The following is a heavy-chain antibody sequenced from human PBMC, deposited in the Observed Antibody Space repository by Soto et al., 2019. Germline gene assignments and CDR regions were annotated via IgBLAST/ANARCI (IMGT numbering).Heavy chain of an antibody. CDR1: GGSISSYY. CDR3: ARGRKEYSSSSAWFDP. Sequence: SETLSLTCTVSGGSISSYYWSWIRQPPGKGLEWIGYIYYSGSTNYNPSLKSRVTISVDTSKNQFSLKLSSVTAADTAVYYCARGRKEYSSSSAWFDPWGQGTLVTVSS. J-gene: IGHJ5*02. V-gene: IGHV4-59*01. D-gene: IGHD6-6*01. CDR2: IYYSGST.